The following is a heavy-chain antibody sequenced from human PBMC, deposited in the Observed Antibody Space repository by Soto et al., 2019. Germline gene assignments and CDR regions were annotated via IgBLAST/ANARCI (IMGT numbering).Heavy chain of an antibody. V-gene: IGHV3-21*01. CDR2: INSAGDYT. D-gene: IGHD2-15*01. J-gene: IGHJ4*02. Sequence: EVQLVESGGGLVQPGGSLRLSCEASGFTFRTQSMHWVRQAAGKGLEWVSSINSAGDYTFYADSVKGRFTISRDNAQNSLYLQMNSLRAEDTAVYYCASSPWASTFDSCGQGILVTVSS. CDR3: ASSPWASTFDS. CDR1: GFTFRTQS.